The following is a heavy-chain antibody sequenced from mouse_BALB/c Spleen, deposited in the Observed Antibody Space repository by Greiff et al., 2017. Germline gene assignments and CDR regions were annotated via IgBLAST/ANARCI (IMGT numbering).Heavy chain of an antibody. CDR2: IYPGGGYT. V-gene: IGHV1-63*02. CDR3: ARGDGERVGAMDY. J-gene: IGHJ4*01. CDR1: GYTFTNYW. Sequence: VQLQQSGAELVRPGTSVKISCKASGYTFTNYWLGWVKQRPGHGLEWIGDIYPGGGYTNYNEKFKGKATLTADTSSSTAYMQLSSLTSEDSAVYFCARGDGERVGAMDYWGQGTSVTVSA. D-gene: IGHD1-2*01.